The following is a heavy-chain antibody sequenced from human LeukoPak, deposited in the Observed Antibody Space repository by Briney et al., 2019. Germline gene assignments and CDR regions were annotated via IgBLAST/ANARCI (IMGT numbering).Heavy chain of an antibody. CDR3: ARETSYCSSTSCSTFDY. CDR1: GGTFSSYA. Sequence: SVKVSCKASGGTFSSYAISWVRQAPGQGLEWMGRIIPILGIANYAQKFQGRVTITADKSTSTAYMELSSLRSDDTAVYYCARETSYCSSTSCSTFDYWGQGTLVTVSS. V-gene: IGHV1-69*04. D-gene: IGHD2-2*01. CDR2: IIPILGIA. J-gene: IGHJ4*02.